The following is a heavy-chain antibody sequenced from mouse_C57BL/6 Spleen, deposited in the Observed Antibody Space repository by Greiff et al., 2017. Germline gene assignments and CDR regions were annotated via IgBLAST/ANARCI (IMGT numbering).Heavy chain of an antibody. CDR3: TTDSSGYGY. D-gene: IGHD3-2*02. Sequence: EVQLQQSGAELVRPGASVKLSCTASGFNIKDDYMHWVKQRPEQGLEWIGWIDPENGDTEYASKFQGKATITADTSSNTAYLQLSSLTSEDTAVYYCTTDSSGYGYWGQGTLVTVSA. J-gene: IGHJ3*01. CDR1: GFNIKDDY. CDR2: IDPENGDT. V-gene: IGHV14-4*01.